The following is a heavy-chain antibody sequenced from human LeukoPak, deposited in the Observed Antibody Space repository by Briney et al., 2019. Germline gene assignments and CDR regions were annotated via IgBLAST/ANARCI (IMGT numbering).Heavy chain of an antibody. CDR3: ARKDFDSLLYDY. CDR1: GGSISSGGYY. CDR2: IYYSGST. J-gene: IGHJ4*02. D-gene: IGHD3-9*01. Sequence: SQTLSLTCTVSGGSISSGGYYWSWIRQHPGKGLEWIGYIYYSGSTYYNPSLKSRVTISVDTSKNQFSLKLSSVTAADRAVYYCARKDFDSLLYDYWGRGTLVTVSS. V-gene: IGHV4-31*03.